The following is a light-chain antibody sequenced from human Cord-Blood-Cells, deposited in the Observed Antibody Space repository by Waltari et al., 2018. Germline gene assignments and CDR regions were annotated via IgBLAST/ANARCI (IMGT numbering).Light chain of an antibody. CDR2: GAS. J-gene: IGKJ1*01. Sequence: EIVMTQSPATLSVSPGERATLSCRASQGVSSNLAWYQQKPGQAPRLLVYGASTRATGIPARFSGSGSGTEFTLTISSLQSEDFAVYYCQQYNNRRTFGQGTKVEIK. CDR3: QQYNNRRT. CDR1: QGVSSN. V-gene: IGKV3-15*01.